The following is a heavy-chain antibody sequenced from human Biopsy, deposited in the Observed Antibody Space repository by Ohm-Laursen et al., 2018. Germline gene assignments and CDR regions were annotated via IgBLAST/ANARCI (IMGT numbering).Heavy chain of an antibody. CDR2: ISPTGGTT. CDR3: ARDETGSSVFGPYYYGMDV. D-gene: IGHD3-9*01. CDR1: GYSFTKYY. J-gene: IGHJ6*02. Sequence: AASVKVSCNASGYSFTKYYINWVRQAPGQGLEWMGIISPTGGTTSYAEKFQGRVTLTRDTSTGTVYLELNSLIYEDTALYYCARDETGSSVFGPYYYGMDVWGQGTTVTVSS. V-gene: IGHV1-46*01.